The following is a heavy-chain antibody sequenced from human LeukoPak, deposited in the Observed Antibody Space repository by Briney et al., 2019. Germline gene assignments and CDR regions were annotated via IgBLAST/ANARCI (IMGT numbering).Heavy chain of an antibody. CDR2: ISSSGSTI. V-gene: IGHV3-11*01. D-gene: IGHD2-2*01. CDR3: AKYIVVVPAALDVRADY. J-gene: IGHJ4*02. CDR1: GFTFSDYY. Sequence: GGSLRLSCAASGFTFSDYYMSWIRQAPGKGLEWVSYISSSGSTIYYADSVKGRFTISRDNSKNTPYLQMNSLRAEDTAVYYCAKYIVVVPAALDVRADYWGQGTLVTVSS.